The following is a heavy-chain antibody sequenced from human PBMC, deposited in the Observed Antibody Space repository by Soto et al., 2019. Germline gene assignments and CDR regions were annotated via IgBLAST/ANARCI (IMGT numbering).Heavy chain of an antibody. V-gene: IGHV3-11*01. D-gene: IGHD2-15*01. J-gene: IGHJ4*02. CDR2: IGTGGNTI. CDR1: GFTFSDYY. Sequence: QVQLVESGGGLVKPGGSLRLSCAAYGFTFSDYYMSWIRQAPGKGLEWVSYIGTGGNTIYYADSVRGRFTISRDNAKNSLYLQMNSLRADDTAVYYCARRLRWVCSGGTCWTFDYWGQGILVTVSS. CDR3: ARRLRWVCSGGTCWTFDY.